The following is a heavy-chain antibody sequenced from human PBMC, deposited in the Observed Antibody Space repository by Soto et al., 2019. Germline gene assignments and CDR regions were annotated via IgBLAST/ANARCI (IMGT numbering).Heavy chain of an antibody. CDR2: VNPDGRST. D-gene: IGHD2-2*01. CDR3: TRATAVSFDS. J-gene: IGHJ4*02. V-gene: IGHV3-74*01. Sequence: GGSLRLSCAASGFTFSTYWMHWVRQAPGEGLVWVSRVNPDGRSTSYADSVRGRFTVSRDNAKNTVYLQMNGLRAEDTAVYYCTRATAVSFDSWGQGTLVTVSS. CDR1: GFTFSTYW.